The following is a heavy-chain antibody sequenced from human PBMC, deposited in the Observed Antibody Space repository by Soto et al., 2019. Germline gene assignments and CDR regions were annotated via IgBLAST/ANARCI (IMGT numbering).Heavy chain of an antibody. V-gene: IGHV3-23*01. J-gene: IGHJ4*02. CDR3: AKLPQYETLTGYLDYVDY. CDR2: VSGSGIST. Sequence: EVQLLESGGGLVQPGGSLRLSCAASGFSFSSYAMSWVRQAPGKGLEWVSSVSGSGISTYYADSVKGRFTISRDNSKNMVYLQMNSLRAEDTAVYFCAKLPQYETLTGYLDYVDYWGPGILVTVSS. D-gene: IGHD3-9*01. CDR1: GFSFSSYA.